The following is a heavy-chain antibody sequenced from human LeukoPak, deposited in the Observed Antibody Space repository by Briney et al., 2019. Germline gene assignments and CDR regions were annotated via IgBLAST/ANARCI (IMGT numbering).Heavy chain of an antibody. J-gene: IGHJ4*02. D-gene: IGHD1-26*01. CDR3: TTDLSWEPLDY. Sequence: GGSLRLSCAASGFTFSNARMSWVRQAPGKGLEWVGRIKSKTDGGTTDYAAPVKGRFTISRDDSKNTLYLQMNSLKTEDTAVYYCTTDLSWEPLDYWGQGTLVTVSS. CDR1: GFTFSNAR. V-gene: IGHV3-15*01. CDR2: IKSKTDGGTT.